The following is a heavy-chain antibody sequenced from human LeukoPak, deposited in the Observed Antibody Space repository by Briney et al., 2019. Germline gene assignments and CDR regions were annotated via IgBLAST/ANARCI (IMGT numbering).Heavy chain of an antibody. D-gene: IGHD2-2*01. CDR2: VDPEDGET. Sequence: ATVKISCKASGYTFTDYYMHWVQQAPGKGLEWMGRVDPEDGETIYAEKFQGRVTITADTSTDTAYMELSSLRSDDTAVYYCARAPRGYCSSTSCYYFDYWGQGTLVTVSS. CDR3: ARAPRGYCSSTSCYYFDY. V-gene: IGHV1-69-2*01. CDR1: GYTFTDYY. J-gene: IGHJ4*02.